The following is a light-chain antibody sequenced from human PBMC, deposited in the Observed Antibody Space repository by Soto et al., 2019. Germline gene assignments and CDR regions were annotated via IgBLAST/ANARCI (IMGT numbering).Light chain of an antibody. CDR2: DAS. CDR1: QSLSSSQ. V-gene: IGKV3-20*01. J-gene: IGKJ1*01. CDR3: QQYNSYSPT. Sequence: CRASQSLSSSQLAWYQQKPGQAPRLLIHDASSRATGISDRFSGSGSETEFTLTISGLQPGDSATYYCQQYNSYSPTFGQGTKVDI.